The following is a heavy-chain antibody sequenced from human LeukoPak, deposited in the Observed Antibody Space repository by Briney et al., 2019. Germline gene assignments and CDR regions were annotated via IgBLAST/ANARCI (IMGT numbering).Heavy chain of an antibody. J-gene: IGHJ4*02. CDR1: GYTYTGYY. CDR2: INPNSDDT. V-gene: IGHV1-2*02. CDR3: ASGDQHHQLPY. Sequence: ASVKVSCKASGYTYTGYYMHWVRQAPGQGLEWMGWINPNSDDTNYAQKFQGRVTMTRDTSISTAYMELSRLRSDDTAVYYCASGDQHHQLPYWGQGTLVTVSS. D-gene: IGHD2-2*01.